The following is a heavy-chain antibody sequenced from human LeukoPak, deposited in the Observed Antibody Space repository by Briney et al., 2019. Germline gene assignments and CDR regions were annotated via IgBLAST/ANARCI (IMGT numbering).Heavy chain of an antibody. D-gene: IGHD3-22*01. J-gene: IGHJ3*02. CDR1: GFTFSSFA. CDR3: ASCSGYYSGAFDI. Sequence: PGGSLRLSCAASGFTFSSFAMHWVRQAPGKGLEWVANIKQDGSERYYVDSVKGRFTISRDNAKNSLYLQMNSLRAEDTAVYYCASCSGYYSGAFDIWGQGTMVTVSS. CDR2: IKQDGSER. V-gene: IGHV3-7*01.